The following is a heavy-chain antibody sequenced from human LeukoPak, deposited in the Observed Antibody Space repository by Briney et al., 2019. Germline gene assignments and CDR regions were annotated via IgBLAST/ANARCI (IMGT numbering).Heavy chain of an antibody. CDR1: GFTFSSYA. CDR2: IDKNGVTT. V-gene: IGHV3-23*01. Sequence: GGSLRLSCAATGFTFSSYAMGWVRQAPVKGLEWVSAIDKNGVTTYYADSVRGRFTISRDNSKNTLYLQMNSLRAEDTAVYYCAKTNKYAGSSDWCNSFDPWGRGTLVTVSS. D-gene: IGHD6-19*01. J-gene: IGHJ5*02. CDR3: AKTNKYAGSSDWCNSFDP.